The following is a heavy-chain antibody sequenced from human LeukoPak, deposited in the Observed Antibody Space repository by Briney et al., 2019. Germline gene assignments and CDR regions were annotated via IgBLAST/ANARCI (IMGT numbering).Heavy chain of an antibody. D-gene: IGHD5-24*01. V-gene: IGHV3-74*01. CDR3: ARGDGLHSVYYFDY. CDR1: GFTFSSYW. CDR2: INSDGSST. Sequence: GGSLRLSCAASGFTFSSYWMHWVRQAPGKGLVWVSRINSDGSSTSYADSVKGRFTISRDNAKNSLYLQMNSLRAEDTAVYYCARGDGLHSVYYFDYWGQGTLVTVSS. J-gene: IGHJ4*02.